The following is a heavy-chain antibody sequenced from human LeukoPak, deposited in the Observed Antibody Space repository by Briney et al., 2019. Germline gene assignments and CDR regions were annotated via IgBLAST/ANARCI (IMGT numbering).Heavy chain of an antibody. D-gene: IGHD3-10*01. CDR3: AKSTQNTYGWGSREHNS. V-gene: IGHV4-59*01. CDR2: IYYSGST. CDR1: GGSISSYY. Sequence: SETLSLTCTVSGGSISSYYWSWIRQPPGKGLEWIGYIYYSGSTNYNPSLKSRVTISVDTSKNQFSLKLSSVTAADTAVYYCAKSTQNTYGWGSREHNSGGKETLVTVSS. J-gene: IGHJ5*01.